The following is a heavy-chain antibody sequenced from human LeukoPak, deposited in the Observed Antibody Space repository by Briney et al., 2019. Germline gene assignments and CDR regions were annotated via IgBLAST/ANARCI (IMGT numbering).Heavy chain of an antibody. Sequence: PSETLSLTCTVSGGSISSYYWSWIRQPPGKGLEWIGYIYYSGSTNYNPSLKSRVTISVDTSKNQFSLKLSSVTAADTAVYYCARQDCTNGVCDPFDYWGQGTLVTVSS. CDR1: GGSISSYY. J-gene: IGHJ4*02. V-gene: IGHV4-59*01. D-gene: IGHD2-8*01. CDR3: ARQDCTNGVCDPFDY. CDR2: IYYSGST.